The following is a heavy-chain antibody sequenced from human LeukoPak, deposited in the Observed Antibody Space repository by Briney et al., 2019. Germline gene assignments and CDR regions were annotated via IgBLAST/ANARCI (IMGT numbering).Heavy chain of an antibody. CDR2: ISYDGSNK. CDR1: GFTFSSYG. D-gene: IGHD6-6*01. Sequence: GRSLRLSCAASGFTFSSYGMHWVRRAPGKGLEWVAVISYDGSNKYYADSVKGRFTISRDNAKNSLYLQKNSLRAEDMALYYCAKGAISGNYYSSSKYFDYWGQGTLVTVSS. V-gene: IGHV3-30*18. J-gene: IGHJ4*02. CDR3: AKGAISGNYYSSSKYFDY.